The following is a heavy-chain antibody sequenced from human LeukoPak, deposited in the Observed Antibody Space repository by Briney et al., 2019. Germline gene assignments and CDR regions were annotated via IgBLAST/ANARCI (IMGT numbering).Heavy chain of an antibody. D-gene: IGHD3-16*02. CDR2: IIPIFGTA. V-gene: IGHV1-69*13. Sequence: SVKVSCKASGGTFSGYAISWVRQAPGQGLEWMGGIIPIFGTANYAQKFQGRVTITADESTSTAYMELSSLRSEDTAVYYCARDREKRSYRTMNAFDIWGQGTMVTVSS. J-gene: IGHJ3*02. CDR3: ARDREKRSYRTMNAFDI. CDR1: GGTFSGYA.